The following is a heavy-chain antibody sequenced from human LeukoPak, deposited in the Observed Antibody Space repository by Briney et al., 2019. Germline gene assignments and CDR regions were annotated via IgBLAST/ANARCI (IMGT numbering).Heavy chain of an antibody. CDR1: GYTFTSYG. Sequence: ASVTVSCTAAGYTFTSYGISWVRQAPGQGLEWMGWISAYNGNTNYAQKLQGRVTMTTDTSTSTAYMELRSLRSDDTAVYYCARDVAAAATYYYYGMDVGGQGTTVTVSS. CDR3: ARDVAAAATYYYYGMDV. V-gene: IGHV1-18*01. D-gene: IGHD6-13*01. CDR2: ISAYNGNT. J-gene: IGHJ6*02.